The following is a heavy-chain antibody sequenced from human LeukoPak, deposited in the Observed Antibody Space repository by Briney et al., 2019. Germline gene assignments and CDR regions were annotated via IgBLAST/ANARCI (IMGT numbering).Heavy chain of an antibody. D-gene: IGHD6-13*01. J-gene: IGHJ4*02. CDR2: ISYDGGNR. CDR3: AKDSRSSWFSRGYFDY. V-gene: IGHV3-30-3*01. CDR1: GFTFSNYA. Sequence: GRSLRLSCVASGFTFSNYAMHWVRQAPGKGLEWVAVISYDGGNRYYAGSVKGRFTISRDNSKNTLYLQMNSLRAEDTAVYYCAKDSRSSWFSRGYFDYWGQGTLVTVSS.